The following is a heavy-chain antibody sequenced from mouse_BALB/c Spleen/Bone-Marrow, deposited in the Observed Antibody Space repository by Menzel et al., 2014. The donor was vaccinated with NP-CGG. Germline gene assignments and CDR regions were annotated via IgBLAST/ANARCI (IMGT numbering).Heavy chain of an antibody. V-gene: IGHV5-6-4*01. CDR1: GFTFSSYT. J-gene: IGHJ3*01. Sequence: EVKLMESGGGLVKPGGSLKLSCAASGFTFSSYTMSWVRQTPEKRLEWVATISSGGLYTYYPDSVKGRFTISRDNAKNTLYLQMSSLKSEDTAMYYCTRDYGNYAWFAYLGQGTLVTVSA. D-gene: IGHD2-1*01. CDR2: ISSGGLYT. CDR3: TRDYGNYAWFAY.